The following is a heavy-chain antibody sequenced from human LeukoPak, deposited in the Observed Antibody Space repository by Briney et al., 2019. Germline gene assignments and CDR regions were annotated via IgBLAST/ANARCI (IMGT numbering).Heavy chain of an antibody. V-gene: IGHV1-2*02. Sequence: ASVKVSCKASGYTFTGYYMHWVRQAPGQGLEWMGWINPNSGGTNYAQKFQGRVTITADESTSTAYMELSSLRSEDTAVYYCARDYYDILTGYYGPYFDYWGQGTLVTVSS. J-gene: IGHJ4*02. CDR3: ARDYYDILTGYYGPYFDY. CDR1: GYTFTGYY. CDR2: INPNSGGT. D-gene: IGHD3-9*01.